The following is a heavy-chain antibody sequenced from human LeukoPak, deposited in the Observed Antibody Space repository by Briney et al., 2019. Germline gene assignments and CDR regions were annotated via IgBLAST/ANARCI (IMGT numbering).Heavy chain of an antibody. CDR1: GFTLSNYW. V-gene: IGHV3-7*01. CDR2: IRPDGKEI. CDR3: ARDKIVGPTKFDY. D-gene: IGHD1-26*01. J-gene: IGHJ4*02. Sequence: PGGSLRLSCVASGFTLSNYWMSWVRQTPGKGPEWVANIRPDGKEIYYVDSVKGRFTISRDNARNSLYLQMHSLRAEDTAVYYCARDKIVGPTKFDYWGQGTLVTVSS.